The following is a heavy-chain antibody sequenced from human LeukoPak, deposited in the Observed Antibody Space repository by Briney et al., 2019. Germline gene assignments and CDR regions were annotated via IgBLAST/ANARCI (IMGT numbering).Heavy chain of an antibody. Sequence: PSETLSLTCTVSGGSISSYYWSWIRQPPGKGLEWIGYIYYSGSTNYNPSLKSRVTIPVDTSKNQFSLKLSSVTAADTAVYYCARHTGIAAAGTADYWAREPWSPSPQ. D-gene: IGHD6-13*01. CDR3: ARHTGIAAAGTADY. V-gene: IGHV4-59*08. CDR2: IYYSGST. J-gene: IGHJ4*02. CDR1: GGSISSYY.